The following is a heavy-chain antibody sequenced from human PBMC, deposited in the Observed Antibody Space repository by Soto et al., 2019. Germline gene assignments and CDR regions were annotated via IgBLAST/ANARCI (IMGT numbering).Heavy chain of an antibody. D-gene: IGHD1-1*01. J-gene: IGHJ3*02. CDR3: ARAESLRGTEDAFDI. V-gene: IGHV4-4*02. CDR1: GGSISSSNW. Sequence: KPSETLSLTCAVSGGSISSSNWWSWVRQPPGKGLEWIGEIYHSGSTNYNPSLKSRVTISVDKSKNQFSLKLSSVTAADTAVYYCARAESLRGTEDAFDIWGQGTMVTVSS. CDR2: IYHSGST.